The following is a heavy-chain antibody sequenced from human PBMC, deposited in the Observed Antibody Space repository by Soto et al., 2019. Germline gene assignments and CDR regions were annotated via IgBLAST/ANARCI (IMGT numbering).Heavy chain of an antibody. Sequence: ASVQVSCEASGCSFTSYGIICVRQAPWQGLERMGWISAYNGNTNYAQKLQGRVTMTTDTSTSTAYMELRSLRSDDTAVYYCARALYYDILTGYYNDYYYYGMDVWGQGNTVT. D-gene: IGHD3-9*01. V-gene: IGHV1-18*01. CDR2: ISAYNGNT. J-gene: IGHJ6*02. CDR1: GCSFTSYG. CDR3: ARALYYDILTGYYNDYYYYGMDV.